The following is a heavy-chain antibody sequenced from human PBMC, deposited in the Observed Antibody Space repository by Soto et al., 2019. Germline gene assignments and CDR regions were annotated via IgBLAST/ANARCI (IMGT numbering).Heavy chain of an antibody. CDR3: ARDRSVAGFDY. V-gene: IGHV4-61*01. CDR1: GGSVSSGSYY. CDR2: IYYSGST. J-gene: IGHJ4*02. Sequence: QVQLPESGPGLVKPSETLSLTCTVSGGSVSSGSYYWSWIRQPPGNGLAWIGYIYYSGSTNYNPSLMCRVTISVDTAKNRFSRKLSSVTAADTAVYYCARDRSVAGFDYWGQGTLVTVSS. D-gene: IGHD2-15*01.